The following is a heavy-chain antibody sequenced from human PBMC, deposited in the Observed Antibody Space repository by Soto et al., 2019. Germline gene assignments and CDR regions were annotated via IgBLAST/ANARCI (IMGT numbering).Heavy chain of an antibody. D-gene: IGHD4-17*01. J-gene: IGHJ4*02. V-gene: IGHV4-39*01. CDR3: ARTVTTWGYYFDY. Sequence: SETLSLTCTVSGGSISSSSYYWGWIRQPPGKGLEWIGSIYYSGSTYYNPSLKSRVTISVDTSKNQFSLKLSSVTAADTAVYYCARTVTTWGYYFDYWGQGTLVTVSS. CDR1: GGSISSSSYY. CDR2: IYYSGST.